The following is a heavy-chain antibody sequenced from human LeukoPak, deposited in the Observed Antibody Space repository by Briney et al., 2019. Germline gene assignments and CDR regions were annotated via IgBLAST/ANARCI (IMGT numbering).Heavy chain of an antibody. Sequence: SETLSLTCAVYGGSFSGYYWSWLRQPPGKGLEWFGEINHSGSTNYNPSLKSRVTISVDTSKNQFSLKLSSVTAADTAVYYCARGPIIAVAGSSGFDYWGQGTLVTVSS. V-gene: IGHV4-34*01. CDR1: GGSFSGYY. CDR2: INHSGST. D-gene: IGHD6-19*01. CDR3: ARGPIIAVAGSSGFDY. J-gene: IGHJ4*02.